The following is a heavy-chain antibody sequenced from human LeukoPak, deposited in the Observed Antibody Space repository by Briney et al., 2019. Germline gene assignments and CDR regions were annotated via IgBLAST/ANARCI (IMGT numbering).Heavy chain of an antibody. J-gene: IGHJ3*02. CDR2: ISYDADNK. CDR3: AKDRPPYGSGNSDAFDI. D-gene: IGHD3-10*01. V-gene: IGHV3-30*18. Sequence: GGSLRLSCAASGFSFSGYGMHWVRQAPGKGLEWVAVISYDADNKYYADSVKGRFTISRDNSKNTLYLQMNSLRVEDTALYHCAKDRPPYGSGNSDAFDIWGQGTMVTVSS. CDR1: GFSFSGYG.